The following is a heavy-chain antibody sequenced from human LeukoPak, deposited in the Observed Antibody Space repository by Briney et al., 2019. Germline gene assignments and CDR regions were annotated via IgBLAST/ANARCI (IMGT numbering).Heavy chain of an antibody. CDR1: GASINSHY. CDR3: AGHTDYGGNSTWFDP. J-gene: IGHJ5*02. D-gene: IGHD4-23*01. V-gene: IGHV4-59*11. CDR2: IYYRGST. Sequence: SETLSLTCTVSGASINSHYWSWIRQPPGKGLEWVAYIYYRGSTNYNSSLKSRVTVSVDTSKNQFSLKLTSMTAADTAVYYCAGHTDYGGNSTWFDPWGQGTLVTVSS.